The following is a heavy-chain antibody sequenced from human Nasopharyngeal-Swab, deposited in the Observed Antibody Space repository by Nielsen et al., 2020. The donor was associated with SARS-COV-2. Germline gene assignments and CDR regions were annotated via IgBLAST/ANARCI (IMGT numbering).Heavy chain of an antibody. Sequence: EESLKISCKGSGYNFTSYWIGWVRQMPGKGLEWMGIIYPGDSDTKYSPSFQGQVTISADKSISTAYLQWSSLKASDTAMYYCTRRGLPAYYYYMDVWGKGTAVTVSS. CDR2: IYPGDSDT. J-gene: IGHJ6*03. D-gene: IGHD3-16*01. CDR1: GYNFTSYW. V-gene: IGHV5-51*01. CDR3: TRRGLPAYYYYMDV.